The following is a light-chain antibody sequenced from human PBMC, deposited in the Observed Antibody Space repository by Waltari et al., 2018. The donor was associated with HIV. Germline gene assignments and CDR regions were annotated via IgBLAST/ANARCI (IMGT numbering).Light chain of an antibody. J-gene: IGKJ2*01. V-gene: IGKV2-24*01. CDR2: QTS. Sequence: DIVLTQSPLSSPVSLGQPASISCRSSQSLVHADGRTYLSWLQQRPGQPPRLLIYQTSNRFSGVPDRFSGSGAVTDFTLRISRVEPEDVGIYYCMQVTQFPHTFGQGTKLEIK. CDR1: QSLVHADGRTY. CDR3: MQVTQFPHT.